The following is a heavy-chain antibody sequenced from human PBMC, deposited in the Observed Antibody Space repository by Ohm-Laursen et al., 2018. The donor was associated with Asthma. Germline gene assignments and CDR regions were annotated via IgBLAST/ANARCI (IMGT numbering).Heavy chain of an antibody. V-gene: IGHV3-30*18. J-gene: IGHJ4*02. CDR1: GFTFNSYG. Sequence: SLRLSCAASGFTFNSYGIHWVRQAPGKGLEWVAVISFDGSNKYYADSVKGRFTISRDNSKNTLYLQMNSLRAEDTAIYYCSKDVLGFVAAAQDWGQGTLVTVSS. D-gene: IGHD6-13*01. CDR3: SKDVLGFVAAAQD. CDR2: ISFDGSNK.